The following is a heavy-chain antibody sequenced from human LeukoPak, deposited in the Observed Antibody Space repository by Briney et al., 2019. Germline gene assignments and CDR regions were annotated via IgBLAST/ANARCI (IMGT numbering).Heavy chain of an antibody. J-gene: IGHJ4*02. Sequence: GGSLRLSCAAFGFTLSSYWMGWVRQAPGKGLEWVANIKQDGSEKYYVDSVKGRFTISRDNAKNSLFLQMSSLRPEDTAVYYCARHRDGYRDYFDYWGQGTLVTVSS. D-gene: IGHD5-12*01. CDR3: ARHRDGYRDYFDY. V-gene: IGHV3-7*01. CDR2: IKQDGSEK. CDR1: GFTLSSYW.